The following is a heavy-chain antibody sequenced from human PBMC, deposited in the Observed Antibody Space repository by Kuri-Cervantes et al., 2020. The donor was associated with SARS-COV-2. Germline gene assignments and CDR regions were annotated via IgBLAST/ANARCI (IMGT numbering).Heavy chain of an antibody. CDR2: ISYSGRV. CDR3: ATEVGATNFDH. V-gene: IGHV4-34*01. J-gene: IGHJ4*02. CDR1: GASFSGYY. Sequence: SETLSLTCAVYGASFSGYYWSWIRQPPGKGLEWIGEISYSGRVSYNPSLKGRVTMSVDTSKSQFSLELTSVTAADTAVYYCATEVGATNFDHWGQGTLVTVSS. D-gene: IGHD1-26*01.